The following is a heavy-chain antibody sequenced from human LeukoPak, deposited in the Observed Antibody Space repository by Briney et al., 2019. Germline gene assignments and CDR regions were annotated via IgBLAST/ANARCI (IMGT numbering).Heavy chain of an antibody. CDR3: AKGGEMATIYEYFQH. J-gene: IGHJ1*01. V-gene: IGHV3-23*01. D-gene: IGHD5-24*01. CDR2: ISGSGGST. CDR1: GFTFSSYA. Sequence: GGSLRLSYAASGFTFSSYAISWVRQAPGKGLEWVSAISGSGGSTYYADSVKGRFTISRDNSKNTLYLQMNSLRAEDTAVYYCAKGGEMATIYEYFQHWGQGTLVTVSS.